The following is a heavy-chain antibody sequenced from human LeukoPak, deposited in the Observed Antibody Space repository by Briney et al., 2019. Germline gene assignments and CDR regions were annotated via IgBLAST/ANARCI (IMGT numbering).Heavy chain of an antibody. CDR3: ARDLRYSSSKNWFDP. CDR2: INPSGGSA. D-gene: IGHD6-6*01. V-gene: IGHV1-46*01. J-gene: IGHJ5*02. CDR1: GYTFTSYY. Sequence: GASVKVSCKASGYTFTSYYMHWVRQAPGQGLEWMGIINPSGGSASYAQKFQGRVTMTRDMSTSTVYMELSSLRSEDTAVYYCARDLRYSSSKNWFDPWGQGTLVTVSS.